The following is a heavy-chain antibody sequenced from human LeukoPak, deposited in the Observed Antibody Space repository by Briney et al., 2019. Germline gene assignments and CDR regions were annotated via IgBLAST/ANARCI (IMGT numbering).Heavy chain of an antibody. J-gene: IGHJ4*02. CDR2: IYYSGST. D-gene: IGHD6-13*01. Sequence: SETLSLTCTVSGGSISSSSYYWGWIRQSPGKGLEWIGSIYYSGSTYYNPSLKSRVTISVDTSKNQFSLKLSSVTAADTAVYYCAGYSSSWYDYWGQGTLVTVSS. CDR1: GGSISSSSYY. V-gene: IGHV4-39*01. CDR3: AGYSSSWYDY.